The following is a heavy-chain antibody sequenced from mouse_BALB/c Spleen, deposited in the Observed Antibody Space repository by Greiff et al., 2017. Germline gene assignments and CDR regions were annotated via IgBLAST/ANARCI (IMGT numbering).Heavy chain of an antibody. D-gene: IGHD2-4*01. CDR1: GFTFSSYA. J-gene: IGHJ3*01. CDR2: ISSGGSYT. V-gene: IGHV5-9-4*01. Sequence: EVKVVESGGGLVKPGGSLKLSCAASGFTFSSYAMSWVRQSPEKRLEWVAEISSGGSYTYYPDTVTGRFTISRDNAKNTLYLEMSSLRSEDTAMYYCARVNYDPAWFAYWGQGTLVTVSA. CDR3: ARVNYDPAWFAY.